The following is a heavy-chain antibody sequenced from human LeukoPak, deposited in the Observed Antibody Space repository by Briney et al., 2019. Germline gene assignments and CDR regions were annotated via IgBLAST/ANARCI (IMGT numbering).Heavy chain of an antibody. CDR1: GFTFSNYA. CDR3: AKAVRAVAGHFDY. J-gene: IGHJ4*02. Sequence: GGSLRLSCGASGFTFSNYAMNWVRQVPGKGLEWLSGISRRGDTTYYADSVKGRFTISRDNSKNTLYLQMNSLRAEDTAVYYCAKAVRAVAGHFDYWGQGTLVTISS. D-gene: IGHD6-19*01. CDR2: ISRRGDTT. V-gene: IGHV3-23*01.